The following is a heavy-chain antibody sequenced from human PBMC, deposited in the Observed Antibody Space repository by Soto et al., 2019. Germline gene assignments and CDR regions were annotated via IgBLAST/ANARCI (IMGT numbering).Heavy chain of an antibody. D-gene: IGHD3-16*02. V-gene: IGHV4-34*01. CDR3: AGRNSLASVSLNFRELSNYKWIDP. CDR2: IYHSGST. CDR1: GGSFSGYY. J-gene: IGHJ5*02. Sequence: SETLSLTCAVYGGSFSGYYWSWIRQPPGKGLEWIGEIYHSGSTTYNPSLKSRVTISVDTSNNQFSLNLNSVTASDTAVYYCAGRNSLASVSLNFRELSNYKWIDPWGPGTLVTVSS.